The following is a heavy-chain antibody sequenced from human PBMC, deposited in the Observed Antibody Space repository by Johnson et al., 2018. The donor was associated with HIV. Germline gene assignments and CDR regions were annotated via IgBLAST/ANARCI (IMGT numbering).Heavy chain of an antibody. CDR1: GFTFSSYA. CDR2: ITYDGSNK. J-gene: IGHJ3*02. V-gene: IGHV3-30-3*01. D-gene: IGHD1-26*01. CDR3: ARVATRGRSYPGDAFDI. Sequence: QVQLVESGGGVVQPGRSLRLSCAASGFTFSSYAMHWVRQAPGKGLARVAVITYDGSNKYYADSVKGRFNISRDNSKNPLYLQMNSLSAEDTAVYYCARVATRGRSYPGDAFDIWGQGTMVTVSS.